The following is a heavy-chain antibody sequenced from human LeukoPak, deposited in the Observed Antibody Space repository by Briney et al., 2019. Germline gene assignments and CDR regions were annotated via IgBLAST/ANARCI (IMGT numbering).Heavy chain of an antibody. J-gene: IGHJ5*02. CDR1: GFTFSSYG. CDR2: IRYDGSNK. D-gene: IGHD3-10*01. V-gene: IGHV3-30*02. CDR3: AKDDDKLNDYYGSGSRA. Sequence: GGSLRLSCAASGFTFSSYGMHWVRQAPGKGLEWVAFIRYDGSNKYYADSVKGRFTISRDNSKNTLYLQMNSPRAEDTAVYYCAKDDDKLNDYYGSGSRAWGQGTLVTVSS.